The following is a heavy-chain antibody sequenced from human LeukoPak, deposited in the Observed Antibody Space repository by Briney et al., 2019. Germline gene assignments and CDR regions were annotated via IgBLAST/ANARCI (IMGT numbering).Heavy chain of an antibody. CDR2: ISGYSGNT. Sequence: ASVKVSCKASGYTFISYGLCWVRQAPGQGLEWMGWISGYSGNTNYAQKFQGRVTMTTDTSTSTTYMELRSLRSDDTAVYYCARVVYDSGNYNWFDPWGQGTLVTVSS. V-gene: IGHV1-18*01. D-gene: IGHD3-10*01. J-gene: IGHJ5*02. CDR3: ARVVYDSGNYNWFDP. CDR1: GYTFISYG.